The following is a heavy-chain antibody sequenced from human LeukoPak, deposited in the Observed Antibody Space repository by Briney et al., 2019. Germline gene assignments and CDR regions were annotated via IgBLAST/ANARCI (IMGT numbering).Heavy chain of an antibody. CDR2: IYHSGST. CDR3: ARFGYYYDSSGYYEKYYFDY. J-gene: IGHJ4*02. CDR1: GYSISSGYY. V-gene: IGHV4-38-2*01. D-gene: IGHD3-22*01. Sequence: SETLSLTCAVSGYSISSGYYWGWIRQPPGKGLEWIGSIYHSGSTYYNLSLKSRVTISVDTSTNEFSLKLRSVTAADTAVYFCARFGYYYDSSGYYEKYYFDYWGEGTLVTVSS.